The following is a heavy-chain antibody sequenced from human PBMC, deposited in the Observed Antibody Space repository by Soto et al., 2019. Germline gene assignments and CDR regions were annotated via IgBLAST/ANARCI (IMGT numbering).Heavy chain of an antibody. J-gene: IGHJ4*02. CDR3: ARDSRSTVTMFDY. CDR1: GGSISGSY. D-gene: IGHD4-17*01. Sequence: QVQLQESGPGLVKPSETLSLTCTVSGGSISGSYWSWIRQPPGKGLEWIGYIYYSGSTNYNPSLKCRVTISVDTSKNQFSLKLSSVTAADTAVYYCARDSRSTVTMFDYWGQGTLVTVSS. V-gene: IGHV4-59*01. CDR2: IYYSGST.